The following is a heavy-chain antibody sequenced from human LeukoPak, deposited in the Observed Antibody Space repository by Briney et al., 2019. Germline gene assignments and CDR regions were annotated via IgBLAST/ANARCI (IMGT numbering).Heavy chain of an antibody. J-gene: IGHJ4*02. CDR1: GFTFSSYS. CDR3: ARALEPSIAVIDY. D-gene: IGHD6-19*01. V-gene: IGHV3-21*01. Sequence: GGSLRLSCAASGFTFSSYSMNWVRQTPGKGLDWVSSISGSSTYIYYADSVKGRFTISRDNAKNSLYLQMNSLRAEDTAVYYCARALEPSIAVIDYWGQGTLVTVPS. CDR2: ISGSSTYI.